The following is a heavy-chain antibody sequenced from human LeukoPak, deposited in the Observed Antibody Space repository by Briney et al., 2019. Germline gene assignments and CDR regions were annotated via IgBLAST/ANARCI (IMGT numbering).Heavy chain of an antibody. Sequence: GGSLRPSCAASGFTFSNYWMTWVRQAPGKGLEWVAHINQDGSKEYYMDSVKARFTISRDNAKNSLSLRMNSLRAEDTAVYYCVRDGGVSGYDLLDYWGQGTLVTVSS. J-gene: IGHJ4*02. CDR3: VRDGGVSGYDLLDY. CDR1: GFTFSNYW. V-gene: IGHV3-7*01. CDR2: INQDGSKE. D-gene: IGHD5-12*01.